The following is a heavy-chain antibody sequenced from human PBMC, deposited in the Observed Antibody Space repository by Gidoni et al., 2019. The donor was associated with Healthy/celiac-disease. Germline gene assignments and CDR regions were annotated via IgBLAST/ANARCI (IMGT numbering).Heavy chain of an antibody. CDR3: AIHGRVLPGWRYMDV. CDR1: GYSFTSYL. D-gene: IGHD2-15*01. Sequence: EVQLVQSGAEVKKTGESLKISCKASGYSFTSYLIGWVRQMPGKGLEWMGILDPGNSDTRYSPSVQGQITISAGKSISTAYRQWSRLKASYTAMCYCAIHGRVLPGWRYMDVWGKGTTVTVSS. CDR2: LDPGNSDT. V-gene: IGHV5-51*01. J-gene: IGHJ6*03.